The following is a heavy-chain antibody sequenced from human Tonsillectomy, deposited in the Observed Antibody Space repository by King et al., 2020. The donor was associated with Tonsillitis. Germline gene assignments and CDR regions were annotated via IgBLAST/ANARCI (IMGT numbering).Heavy chain of an antibody. D-gene: IGHD3-22*01. J-gene: IGHJ5*02. CDR1: GYTFTGHY. V-gene: IGHV1-2*02. Sequence: VQLVESGAEVKKPGASVKVSCKASGYTFTGHYMQWVRQATGQGLEWMGWIYPNSGDTKYAQRFQDRVTLTTDTSITTAYMELSRLRSDDTALYYCARSLYYYDSSGTYLWGQGTLVTVSS. CDR3: ARSLYYYDSSGTYL. CDR2: IYPNSGDT.